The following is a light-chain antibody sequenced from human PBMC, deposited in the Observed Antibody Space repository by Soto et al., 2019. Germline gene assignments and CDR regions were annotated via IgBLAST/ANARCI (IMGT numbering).Light chain of an antibody. V-gene: IGKV1-9*01. J-gene: IGKJ4*01. CDR3: QQLHSYPLT. Sequence: IQLTHSQSSLSASVVDRLTITCRASQVISSNLPWYQQKPGNVPKLLIYAASTLQSGVPSRFSGSGSGTDFTLTISSLQPEDFANYYCQQLHSYPLTFGGGTRVEIK. CDR1: QVISSN. CDR2: AAS.